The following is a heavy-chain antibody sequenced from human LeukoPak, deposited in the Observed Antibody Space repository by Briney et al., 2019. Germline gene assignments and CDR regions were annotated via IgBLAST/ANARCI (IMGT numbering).Heavy chain of an antibody. V-gene: IGHV3-30-3*01. CDR3: AKDLRLVGATPLDYYYYGMDV. CDR1: GFTFRDYA. Sequence: GGSLRLSCAASGFTFRDYAMHWVRQAPGKGLEWVAVVSYLGNDKYYADSVKGRFTISRDNAKNTLYLQMNSLRAEDTAVYYCAKDLRLVGATPLDYYYYGMDVWGQGTTVTVSS. D-gene: IGHD1-26*01. CDR2: VSYLGNDK. J-gene: IGHJ6*02.